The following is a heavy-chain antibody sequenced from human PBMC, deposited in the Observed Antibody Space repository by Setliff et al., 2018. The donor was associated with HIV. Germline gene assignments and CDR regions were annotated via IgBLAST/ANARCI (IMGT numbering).Heavy chain of an antibody. Sequence: TSETLSLTCTVSGGTISSHYWSWIRQPPGKGLEWIGYIYYSGSTNYNPSLMSRVTISVDTSKNQFSLKLSSVTAADTAVYYCARGDQSSSWYIYWGQGTLVTVSS. CDR1: GGTISSHY. CDR3: ARGDQSSSWYIY. D-gene: IGHD6-13*01. J-gene: IGHJ4*02. V-gene: IGHV4-59*11. CDR2: IYYSGST.